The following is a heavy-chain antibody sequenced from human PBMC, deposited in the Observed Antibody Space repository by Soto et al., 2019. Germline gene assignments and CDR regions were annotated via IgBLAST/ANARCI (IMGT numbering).Heavy chain of an antibody. D-gene: IGHD3-3*01. CDR2: ISGSGGST. J-gene: IGHJ4*02. Sequence: GGSLRLSCAASGFTFSSYAMSWVRQAPGKGLEWVSAISGSGGSTYYADPVKGRFTISRDNSKNTLYLQMNSLRAEDTAVYYCAKYSDYDFWSGYYTGFVWGQGTLVTVSS. V-gene: IGHV3-23*01. CDR3: AKYSDYDFWSGYYTGFV. CDR1: GFTFSSYA.